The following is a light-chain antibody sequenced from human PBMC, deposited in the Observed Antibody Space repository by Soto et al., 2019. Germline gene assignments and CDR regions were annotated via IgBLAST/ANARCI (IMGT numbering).Light chain of an antibody. V-gene: IGKV1-5*01. CDR3: QQYGRSLHT. CDR1: QTISSW. CDR2: GAS. Sequence: IQLTQTPSSLSASVGDRVTLTCLASQTISSWLAWYQQKPGTAPKVLIYGASSRATGIPDRFSGSGSGTDFTLTISRLEPEDFAVYYCQQYGRSLHTFGGGTKVDI. J-gene: IGKJ4*01.